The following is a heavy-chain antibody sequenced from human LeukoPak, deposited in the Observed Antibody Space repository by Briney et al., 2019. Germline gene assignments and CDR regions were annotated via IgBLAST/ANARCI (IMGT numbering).Heavy chain of an antibody. CDR1: GFTFSIFW. CDR3: ARGRYYGMDV. CDR2: IKSDGSIT. Sequence: PGGSLRLSCAASGFTFSIFWMHWVRQASGKGLVWVSGIKSDGSITTYADSVKGRFTISRDNAENTLYLQMNSLRAEDTAVYYCARGRYYGMDVWGQGTTVTVSS. J-gene: IGHJ6*02. V-gene: IGHV3-74*03.